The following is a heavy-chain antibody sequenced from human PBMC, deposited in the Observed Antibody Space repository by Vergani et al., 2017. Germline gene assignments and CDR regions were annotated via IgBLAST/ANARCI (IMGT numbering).Heavy chain of an antibody. CDR1: GFTFDDYT. CDR3: AKDISXWPEYYYYYYGMDV. CDR2: ISWDGGST. D-gene: IGHD6-19*01. V-gene: IGHV3-43*01. J-gene: IGHJ6*02. Sequence: EGQLVESGGGVGQPGGSLGLSCAASGFTFDDYTMHWVRQAPGKGLEWVSLISWDGGSTYYADSVKGRFTISRDNSKNSLYLQMNSLRTEGTALYYCAKDISXWPEYYYYYYGMDVWGQGPTVTVSS.